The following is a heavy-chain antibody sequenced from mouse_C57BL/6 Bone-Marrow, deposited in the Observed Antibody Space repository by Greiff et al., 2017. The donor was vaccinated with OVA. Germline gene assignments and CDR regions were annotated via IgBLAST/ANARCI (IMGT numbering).Heavy chain of an antibody. Sequence: EVKLMESGGGLVQPGGSLSLSCAASGFTFTDYYMSWVRQPPGKALEWLGFIRNKANGYTTEYSASVKGRFTISRDNSQSILYLQMNALRAEDSATDYCARYIGQYAMDYWGQGTSVTVSS. CDR3: ARYIGQYAMDY. V-gene: IGHV7-3*01. J-gene: IGHJ4*01. D-gene: IGHD3-3*01. CDR2: IRNKANGYTT. CDR1: GFTFTDYY.